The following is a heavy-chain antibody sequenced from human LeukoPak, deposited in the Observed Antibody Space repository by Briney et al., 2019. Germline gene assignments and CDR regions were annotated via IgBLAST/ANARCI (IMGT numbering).Heavy chain of an antibody. V-gene: IGHV3-21*01. CDR1: GFTFSSYS. J-gene: IGHJ6*02. CDR2: ISSSSSYI. D-gene: IGHD3-3*01. CDR3: ARDGLGPAAQNGFWSGYYRDYYYYGMDV. Sequence: PGGSLRLSCAASGFTFSSYSMNWVRKAPGKGREWVSSISSSSSYIYYADSVKGRFTIYRDNAKKSLYLQMNSLRAEDTAVYYCARDGLGPAAQNGFWSGYYRDYYYYGMDVWGQGTTVTVSS.